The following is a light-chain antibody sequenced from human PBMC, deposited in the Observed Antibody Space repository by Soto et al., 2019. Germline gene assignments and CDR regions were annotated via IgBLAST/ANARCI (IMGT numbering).Light chain of an antibody. CDR2: NVD. J-gene: IGLJ1*01. CDR1: SSDFGTNNY. V-gene: IGLV2-11*01. Sequence: QSALTQPRSVSGSPGQSVTISCSGTSSDFGTNNYVSWYQKYPGKAPKLLIYNVDKRPSGVPDRFSGSKSGNTASLTISGLQAEDEVDYYCSLYTSDNTYVFGTGTKGTVL. CDR3: SLYTSDNTYV.